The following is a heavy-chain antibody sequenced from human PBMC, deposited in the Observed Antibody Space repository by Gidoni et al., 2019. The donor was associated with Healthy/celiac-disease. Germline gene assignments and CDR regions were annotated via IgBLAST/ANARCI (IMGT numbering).Heavy chain of an antibody. J-gene: IGHJ4*02. CDR2: ISSSSSTI. Sequence: EVQLVESGGGLVQPGGSLRLSCAASGFTFSSYSMNWVRQAPGKGLEWVSYISSSSSTIYYAESVKGRFTISRDNAKNSLYLQMNSLRDEDTAVYYCATGVGYYYDSSGYYWGQGTLVTVSS. CDR1: GFTFSSYS. V-gene: IGHV3-48*02. D-gene: IGHD3-22*01. CDR3: ATGVGYYYDSSGYY.